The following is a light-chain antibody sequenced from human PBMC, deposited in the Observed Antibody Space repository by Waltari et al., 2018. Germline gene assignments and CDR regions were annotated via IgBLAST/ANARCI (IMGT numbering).Light chain of an antibody. Sequence: DIQMTQSPSSLSASVGARVTITCRAGQGIRNSLTWFQQKPGKSPKSLIYDPSRLQSGVPAEFGRSGHGTDCTLTLSSLQSEDFATYYCQQYNSYPYTFGQGTKLEIK. V-gene: IGKV1-16*02. J-gene: IGKJ2*01. CDR2: DPS. CDR1: QGIRNS. CDR3: QQYNSYPYT.